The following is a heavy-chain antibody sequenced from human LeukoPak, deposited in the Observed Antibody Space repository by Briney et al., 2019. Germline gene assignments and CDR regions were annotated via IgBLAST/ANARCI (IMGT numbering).Heavy chain of an antibody. V-gene: IGHV1-2*02. CDR3: ARDLSGYRPLGE. J-gene: IGHJ4*02. Sequence: ASVKVSCKASGYTFTGYYMHWVRQAPGQGLEWMGWINPNSGGTNYAQKFQGRVTMTRDTSISTAYMGLSRLRSDDTAVYYCARDLSGYRPLGEWGQATLVTVSS. CDR1: GYTFTGYY. CDR2: INPNSGGT. D-gene: IGHD6-13*01.